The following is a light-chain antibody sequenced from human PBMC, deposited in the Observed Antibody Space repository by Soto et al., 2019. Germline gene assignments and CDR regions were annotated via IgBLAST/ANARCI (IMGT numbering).Light chain of an antibody. V-gene: IGKV3-15*01. CDR2: GAY. J-gene: IGKJ1*01. CDR1: QSVGNN. CDR3: QHYNYWPPKT. Sequence: EIVMMQSPPNLPVSPGERTTLPCCASQSVGNNLAWYQQKPGQAPTLLIYGAYTRATGIPPTFSGSGSGTDFTLTISSLQSEDFAVYYCQHYNYWPPKTFGQGTKLDIK.